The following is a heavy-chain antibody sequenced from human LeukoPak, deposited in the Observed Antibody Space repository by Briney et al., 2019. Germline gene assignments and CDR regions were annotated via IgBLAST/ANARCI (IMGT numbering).Heavy chain of an antibody. CDR3: TRGLRQLYSTGWPYYFDS. J-gene: IGHJ4*02. V-gene: IGHV4-61*03. CDR2: VYYSGST. D-gene: IGHD6-19*01. Sequence: SETLSLTCTVSGGSISSSSYYWGWIRQPPGKGLGWIGDVYYSGSTNYNPSLKSRVTISVDPSKNHFSLKLSSVTAADTAMYYCTRGLRQLYSTGWPYYFDSWGQGTLVSVSS. CDR1: GGSISSSSYY.